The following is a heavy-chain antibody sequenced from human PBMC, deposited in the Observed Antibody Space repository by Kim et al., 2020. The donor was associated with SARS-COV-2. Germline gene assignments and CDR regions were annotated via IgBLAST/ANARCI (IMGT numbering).Heavy chain of an antibody. J-gene: IGHJ4*02. CDR1: GFTFSSYS. D-gene: IGHD4-17*01. Sequence: GGSLRLSCAASGFTFSSYSMNWVRQAPGKGLEWVSSISSSSSYIYYADSVKGRFTISRDNAKNSLYLQMNSLRAEDTAVYYCARDRGRYGDYDYWGQGTLVTVSS. CDR3: ARDRGRYGDYDY. V-gene: IGHV3-21*01. CDR2: ISSSSSYI.